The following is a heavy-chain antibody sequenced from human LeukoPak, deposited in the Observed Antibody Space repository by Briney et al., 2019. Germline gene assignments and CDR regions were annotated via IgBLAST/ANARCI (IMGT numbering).Heavy chain of an antibody. CDR3: ARGDDSSGYSTFDI. J-gene: IGHJ3*02. CDR2: IYYSGST. Sequence: LQTLSLTCTVSGGSISSGGYYWSWIRQHPGKGLEWIGYIYYSGSTYYNPSLKSRVTISVDTSKNQFSLKLSSVTAADTAVYYCARGDDSSGYSTFDIWGQGTMVTVSS. D-gene: IGHD3-22*01. CDR1: GGSISSGGYY. V-gene: IGHV4-31*03.